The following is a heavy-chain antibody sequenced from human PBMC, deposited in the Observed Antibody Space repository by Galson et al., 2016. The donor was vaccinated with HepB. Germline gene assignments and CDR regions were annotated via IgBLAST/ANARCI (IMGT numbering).Heavy chain of an antibody. CDR3: AKVGVTAYQYDILTGTVDS. CDR1: GFIFSVYN. V-gene: IGHV3-48*02. Sequence: SLRLSCAASGFIFSVYNMNWARQAPGKGLEWIAWITSSSDTMYYADSVKGRFTISRDNSKNTLYLQMNSLRDEDTAVSYCAKVGVTAYQYDILTGTVDSWGQGTLVTVSS. J-gene: IGHJ4*02. D-gene: IGHD3-9*01. CDR2: ITSSSDTM.